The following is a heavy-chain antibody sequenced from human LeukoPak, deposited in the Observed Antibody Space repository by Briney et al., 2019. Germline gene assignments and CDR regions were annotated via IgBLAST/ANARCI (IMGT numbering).Heavy chain of an antibody. D-gene: IGHD2-8*02. CDR1: GFTFGNFW. V-gene: IGHV3-7*01. Sequence: GGSLRLSCAASGFTFGNFWMSWVRQAPGRGLQWVASMKGDGSHIYYVDSVKGRFTISRDNARNSLYLQVNSLRAEDTAVYYCARLFGGVTTFDYWGQGALVTVSS. CDR2: MKGDGSHI. CDR3: ARLFGGVTTFDY. J-gene: IGHJ4*02.